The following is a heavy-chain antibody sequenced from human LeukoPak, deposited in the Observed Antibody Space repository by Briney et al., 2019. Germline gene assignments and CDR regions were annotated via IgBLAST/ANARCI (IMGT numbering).Heavy chain of an antibody. J-gene: IGHJ5*02. V-gene: IGHV3-21*01. D-gene: IGHD2-2*01. CDR2: ISSSSTYI. CDR1: GFTFSSYT. CDR3: AKASGPPYQLLPGGAFDP. Sequence: PGGSLRLSCAASGFTFSSYTMNWVRQAPGKGPEWVSSISSSSTYINYADSVKGRFTISRDNSKNTLYLQMNSLRAEDTAVYYCAKASGPPYQLLPGGAFDPWGQGTLVTVSS.